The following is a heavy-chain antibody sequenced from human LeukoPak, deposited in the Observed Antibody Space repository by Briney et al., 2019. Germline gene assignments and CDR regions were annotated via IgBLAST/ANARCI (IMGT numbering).Heavy chain of an antibody. CDR3: AKGPGAAVAKRYIQH. V-gene: IGHV3-43D*03. J-gene: IGHJ1*01. D-gene: IGHD6-19*01. Sequence: GGSLRLSCAASGFTFKDYAMHWFHQAPGKGLEGVALISWDSGNSYYADSVKGRFTIARDNSKNSLSLQMNSLRPEDTALYYCAKGPGAAVAKRYIQHWGQGTLVTVSS. CDR2: ISWDSGNS. CDR1: GFTFKDYA.